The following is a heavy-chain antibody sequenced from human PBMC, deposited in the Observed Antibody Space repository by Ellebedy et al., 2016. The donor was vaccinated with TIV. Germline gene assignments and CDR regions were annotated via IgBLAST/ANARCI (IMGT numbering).Heavy chain of an antibody. CDR1: GFTFSRNS. Sequence: GGSLRLXCAASGFTFSRNSMHWVRQAPGKGLEWVAVISDDGGRTFYADSVAGRFTISRDNSKNTLYLQMNSLRAEDTAVYYCARPLPYYYDRTGCTMDVWGQGTTVTVSS. CDR2: ISDDGGRT. V-gene: IGHV3-30*04. CDR3: ARPLPYYYDRTGCTMDV. D-gene: IGHD3-22*01. J-gene: IGHJ6*02.